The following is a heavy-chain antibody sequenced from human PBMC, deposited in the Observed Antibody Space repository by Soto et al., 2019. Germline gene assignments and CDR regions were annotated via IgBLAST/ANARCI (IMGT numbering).Heavy chain of an antibody. CDR2: ISYDGSNK. CDR3: AKDLHPSFDP. Sequence: VQLVESGGGVVQPGRSLRLSCAASGFTFSSYGMHWVRQGPGKGLEWVAVISYDGSNKYYADSVKGRFTISRDNSKNTLYLQMNSLRAEDTAVYYCAKDLHPSFDPWGQGTLVTVSS. V-gene: IGHV3-30*18. CDR1: GFTFSSYG. J-gene: IGHJ5*02.